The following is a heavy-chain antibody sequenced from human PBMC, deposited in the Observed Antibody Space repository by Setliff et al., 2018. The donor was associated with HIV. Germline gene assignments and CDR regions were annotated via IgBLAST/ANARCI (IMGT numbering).Heavy chain of an antibody. D-gene: IGHD4-17*01. V-gene: IGHV4-59*11. Sequence: KTSETLSLTCTVSGASITSHYWSWIRQSPGRELEWIGYIYSTGSTNYNPSLQSRVSISMDASKNNFSLKVTSVTSADTAVYYCAKGAGFYGDYTFDYWGQGNLVTVSS. CDR1: GASITSHY. J-gene: IGHJ4*02. CDR2: IYSTGST. CDR3: AKGAGFYGDYTFDY.